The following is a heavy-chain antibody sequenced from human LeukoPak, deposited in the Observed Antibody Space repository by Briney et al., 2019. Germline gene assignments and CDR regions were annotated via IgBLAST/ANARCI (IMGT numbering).Heavy chain of an antibody. Sequence: GGSLRLSCAASGFTFSNLWMSWVRQAPGKGLKWVANKKQDGSEKYYVDSVKGRFTISRDNAQNSLYLQMNSLRAEDTAIYYCATSTAAAGTDWGQGTLVTVSS. D-gene: IGHD6-13*01. V-gene: IGHV3-7*03. J-gene: IGHJ4*02. CDR2: KKQDGSEK. CDR3: ATSTAAAGTD. CDR1: GFTFSNLW.